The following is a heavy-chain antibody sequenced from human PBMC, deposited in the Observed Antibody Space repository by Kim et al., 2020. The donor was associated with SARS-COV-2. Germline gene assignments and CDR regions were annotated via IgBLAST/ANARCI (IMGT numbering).Heavy chain of an antibody. CDR3: ARATGYCSGGSCYSGYYFDY. D-gene: IGHD2-15*01. CDR2: ISAYNGNT. CDR1: GYTFTSYG. J-gene: IGHJ4*02. V-gene: IGHV1-18*01. Sequence: ASVKVSCKASGYTFTSYGISWVRQAPGQGLEWMGWISAYNGNTNYAQKLQGRVTMTTDTSTSTAYLELRSLRSDDTAVYYCARATGYCSGGSCYSGYYFDYWGQGTLVTVSS.